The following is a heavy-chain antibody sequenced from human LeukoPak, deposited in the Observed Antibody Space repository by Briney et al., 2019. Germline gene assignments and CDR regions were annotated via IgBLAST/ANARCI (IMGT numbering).Heavy chain of an antibody. CDR2: IYYSGTT. D-gene: IGHD5-24*01. J-gene: IGHJ4*02. V-gene: IGHV4-59*08. Sequence: SETLSLTCTVSGGSISSYYWNWIRQPPGKGLEWIGYIYYSGTTNYNPSLKSRVTISVDTSKNQFSLGLSSVTAADTAVYYCARGRGGYNWDYWGQGTLVTVSS. CDR3: ARGRGGYNWDY. CDR1: GGSISSYY.